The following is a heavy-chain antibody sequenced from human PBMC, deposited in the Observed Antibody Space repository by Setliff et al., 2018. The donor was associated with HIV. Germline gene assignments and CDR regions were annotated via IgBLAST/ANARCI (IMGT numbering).Heavy chain of an antibody. CDR1: GGSIYGSDYY. V-gene: IGHV4-39*01. D-gene: IGHD1-1*01. Sequence: SETLSLTCTVSGGSIYGSDYYWGWIRQPPGKGLESIGSIYYSGSTYYKPSLKSRVTISVNTSKNQFSLKLSSVTAADTAVYYCARQGQLGSEWGQGTLVTVSS. J-gene: IGHJ4*02. CDR2: IYYSGST. CDR3: ARQGQLGSE.